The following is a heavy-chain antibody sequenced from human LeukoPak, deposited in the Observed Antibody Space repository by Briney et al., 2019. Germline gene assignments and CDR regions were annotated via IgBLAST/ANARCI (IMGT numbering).Heavy chain of an antibody. Sequence: PGGSLRLSCAASGFTFNNAWMSWVRQAPGKGLEWVGRIKSKTDDGTIDYAAPVKGRFTISRDNAKNSLYLQMNSLRAEDTAVYYCARDRAEPPTVVPAAVHGYWGQGTLVTVSS. D-gene: IGHD2-2*01. V-gene: IGHV3-15*01. J-gene: IGHJ4*02. CDR2: IKSKTDDGTI. CDR3: ARDRAEPPTVVPAAVHGY. CDR1: GFTFNNAW.